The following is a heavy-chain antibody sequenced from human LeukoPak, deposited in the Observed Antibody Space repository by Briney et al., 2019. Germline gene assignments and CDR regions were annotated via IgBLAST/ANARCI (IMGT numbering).Heavy chain of an antibody. V-gene: IGHV1-69*05. CDR2: IIPIFGTA. CDR3: ARVSFNEYYFDY. CDR1: GGTFSSYA. Sequence: SVKVSCKASGGTFSSYAISWVRQAPGQGLEWMGRIIPIFGTANYEQKFQGRVTITTDESTSTAYMELSSLRSEDTAVYYCARVSFNEYYFDYWGQGTLVTVSS. J-gene: IGHJ4*02. D-gene: IGHD2-8*01.